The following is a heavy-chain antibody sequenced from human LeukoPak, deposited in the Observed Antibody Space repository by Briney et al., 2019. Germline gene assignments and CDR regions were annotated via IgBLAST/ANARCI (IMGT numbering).Heavy chain of an antibody. J-gene: IGHJ4*02. CDR1: GYTFTSYD. V-gene: IGHV1-8*01. CDR2: MNPNSGNT. D-gene: IGHD6-13*01. CDR3: ARRDAYSGSWRLYYFDY. Sequence: ASVKISCKASGYTFTSYDINWGRHATGQGLEWRGWMNPNSGNTGYAQKFQGRVTMTTNTSISTAYMELSSLRSEATGVYYCARRDAYSGSWRLYYFDYWGQGTLVTVSS.